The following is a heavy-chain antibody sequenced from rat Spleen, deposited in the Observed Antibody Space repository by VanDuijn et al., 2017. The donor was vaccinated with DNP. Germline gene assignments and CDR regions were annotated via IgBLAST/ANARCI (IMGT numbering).Heavy chain of an antibody. D-gene: IGHD1-2*01. CDR3: ALTIAASPFDH. Sequence: EVQLVESGGDLVQPGRSLKVSCVVSGFTFNNYWMTWIRQVPGKGLEWVASITTSGDSTSSPDSVKGRFTISRDNAKNTLYLQMNSLRSEDTATYYCALTIAASPFDHWGQGVMVTVSS. CDR2: ITTSGDST. CDR1: GFTFNNYW. J-gene: IGHJ2*01. V-gene: IGHV5-31*01.